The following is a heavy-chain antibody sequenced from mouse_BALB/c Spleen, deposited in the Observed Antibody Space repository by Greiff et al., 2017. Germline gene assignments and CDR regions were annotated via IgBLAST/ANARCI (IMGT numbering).Heavy chain of an antibody. V-gene: IGHV10-1*02. Sequence: EVMLVESGGGLVQPKGSLKLSCAASGFTFNTYAMNWVRQAPGKGLEWVARIRSKSNNYATYYADSVKDRFTISRDDSQSMLYLQMNNLKTEDTAMYYCVRHSFITTGMDYRGQGTSVTVSS. CDR3: VRHSFITTGMDY. J-gene: IGHJ4*01. CDR2: IRSKSNNYAT. D-gene: IGHD1-1*01. CDR1: GFTFNTYA.